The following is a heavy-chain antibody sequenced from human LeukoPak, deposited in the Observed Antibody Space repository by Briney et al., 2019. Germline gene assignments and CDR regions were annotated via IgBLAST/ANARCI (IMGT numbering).Heavy chain of an antibody. Sequence: VASVKVSCKASGYTFTSYGISWVRQAPGQGLEWMGGIIPIFGTANYAQKFQGRVTITADESTSTAYMELSSLRSEDTAVYYCASPVLRFLERGHYGMDVWGQGTTVTVSS. CDR2: IIPIFGTA. V-gene: IGHV1-69*13. D-gene: IGHD3-3*01. J-gene: IGHJ6*02. CDR1: GYTFTSYG. CDR3: ASPVLRFLERGHYGMDV.